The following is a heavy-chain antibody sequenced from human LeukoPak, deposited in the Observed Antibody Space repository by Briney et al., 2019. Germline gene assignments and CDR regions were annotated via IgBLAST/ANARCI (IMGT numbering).Heavy chain of an antibody. CDR2: ISSSSSYI. CDR3: ARDLRGWYYFDY. D-gene: IGHD6-19*01. Sequence: GGSLRLSCAASGFTFSSYSMNWVRQAPGKGLEWVSSISSSSSYIYYADSVKGRFTISRDNAKNSLYPQMNSLRAEDTAVYYCARDLRGWYYFDYWGQGTLVTVSS. V-gene: IGHV3-21*01. CDR1: GFTFSSYS. J-gene: IGHJ4*02.